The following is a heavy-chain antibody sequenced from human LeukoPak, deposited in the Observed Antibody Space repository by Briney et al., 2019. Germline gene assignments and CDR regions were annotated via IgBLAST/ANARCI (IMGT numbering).Heavy chain of an antibody. V-gene: IGHV3-21*01. CDR1: GFTFSSYS. Sequence: PGGSLRPSCAASGFTFSSYSMIWVRQAPGKGLEWVSSISGSSSYIYYADSVKGRFTISRDNARNSLYLQMNSLRAEDTAVYYCARAAIASRVYYFLDFWGQGTLVTASS. J-gene: IGHJ4*02. CDR3: ARAAIASRVYYFLDF. CDR2: ISGSSSYI. D-gene: IGHD6-6*01.